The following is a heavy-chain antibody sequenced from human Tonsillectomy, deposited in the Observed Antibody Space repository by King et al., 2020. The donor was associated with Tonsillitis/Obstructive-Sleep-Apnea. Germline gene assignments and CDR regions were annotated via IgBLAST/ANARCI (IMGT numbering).Heavy chain of an antibody. CDR1: GFTFSDYR. V-gene: IGHV3-48*02. CDR2: ISSSSNTI. CDR3: AREIPPDY. Sequence: VQLVESGGGLVQPGGSLRLSCAASGFTFSDYRMNWVRQAPGKGMEWVSYISSSSNTIYYENSVKGRFTISRNNARKSLDLQMNSLRDEDTAVYYCAREIPPDYWGQGTLVTVSS. J-gene: IGHJ4*02.